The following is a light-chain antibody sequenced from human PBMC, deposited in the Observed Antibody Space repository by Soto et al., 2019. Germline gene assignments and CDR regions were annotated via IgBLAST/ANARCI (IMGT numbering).Light chain of an antibody. J-gene: IGLJ2*01. CDR2: EVS. V-gene: IGLV2-14*01. CDR1: SSDIGNYDF. CDR3: SSYTTSTSFIL. Sequence: QSALTQPASVSGSPGQSITISCTGTSSDIGNYDFVSWYQQVPGTAPKAMIYEVSSRPSGVSNRFSGSKSGNTASLTISGLHAEYEAYYYCSSYTTSTSFILFGGGTKVTVL.